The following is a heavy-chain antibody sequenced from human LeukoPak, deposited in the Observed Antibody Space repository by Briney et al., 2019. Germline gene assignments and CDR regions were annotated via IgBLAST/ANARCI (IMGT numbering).Heavy chain of an antibody. Sequence: GASVKVSCKASGYTFTNYGINWVRQAPGQGLEWMGWISAYNGHTNYAQKLQGRVTMTTDTSTSTVYMELRSLRSDDTAVYYCARVAPNRRYCSGGSCLNYFDYWGQGTLVTVSS. CDR1: GYTFTNYG. CDR3: ARVAPNRRYCSGGSCLNYFDY. J-gene: IGHJ4*02. V-gene: IGHV1-18*01. CDR2: ISAYNGHT. D-gene: IGHD2-15*01.